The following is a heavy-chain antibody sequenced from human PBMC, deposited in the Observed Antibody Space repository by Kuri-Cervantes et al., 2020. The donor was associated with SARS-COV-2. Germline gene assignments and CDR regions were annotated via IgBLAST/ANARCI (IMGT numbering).Heavy chain of an antibody. CDR3: ARGEGIVLVVYALAFDI. J-gene: IGHJ3*02. V-gene: IGHV4-34*01. Sequence: GSLRLSCAVYGGSFSGYYWSWIRQPPGKGLEWIGEINPSGSTNYNPSLKSRVTISVDTSKNQFSLKLSSVTAADTAVYYCARGEGIVLVVYALAFDIWGQGTMVTVSS. CDR1: GGSFSGYY. D-gene: IGHD2-8*02. CDR2: INPSGST.